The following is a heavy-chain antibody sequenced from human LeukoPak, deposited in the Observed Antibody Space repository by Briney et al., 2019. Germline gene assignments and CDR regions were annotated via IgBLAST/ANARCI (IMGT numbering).Heavy chain of an antibody. D-gene: IGHD6-19*01. CDR3: AQGYSSGWFPY. J-gene: IGHJ4*02. Sequence: GGSLRLSCAVSGFCVSSYGMRWVRQAPGKGLEWISAISVDGDTTYYADSVKGRFIISRDDSENTLYLQMNSLRTEDTAVYYCAQGYSSGWFPYWGQGSLVSVSS. CDR1: GFCVSSYG. CDR2: ISVDGDTT. V-gene: IGHV3-23*01.